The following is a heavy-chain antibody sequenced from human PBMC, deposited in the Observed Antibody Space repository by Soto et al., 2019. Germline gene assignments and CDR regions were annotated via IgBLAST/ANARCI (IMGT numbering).Heavy chain of an antibody. CDR1: GYSFTSYW. CDR3: AREYSGYSDYGMDV. D-gene: IGHD5-12*01. CDR2: IDPSDSYT. V-gene: IGHV5-10-1*01. Sequence: PGESLKISCKSFGYSFTSYWISWVRQMPGKGLEGMGRIDPSDSYTNSSPSFQGHVTLSADKSSSTPYLQWTSLKASDTAMYYCAREYSGYSDYGMDVWGQGTTVTVSS. J-gene: IGHJ6*02.